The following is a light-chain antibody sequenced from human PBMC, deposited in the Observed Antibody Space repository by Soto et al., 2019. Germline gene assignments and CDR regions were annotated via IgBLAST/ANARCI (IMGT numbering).Light chain of an antibody. J-gene: IGKJ1*01. CDR3: KQYGANSPWT. CDR2: KAS. CDR1: QSINTW. Sequence: DIQVTQSPSTLSASVGDRVTITCRTSQSINTWLAWFQKKPGKAPKVLISKASTLESGVPSRFSGDGSGTEFTLTISSLQTEDLATYYWKQYGANSPWTFGKGTRVDIK. V-gene: IGKV1-5*03.